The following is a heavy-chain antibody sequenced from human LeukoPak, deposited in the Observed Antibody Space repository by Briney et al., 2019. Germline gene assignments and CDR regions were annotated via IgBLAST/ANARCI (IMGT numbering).Heavy chain of an antibody. CDR3: AKTTTGYSSGRFPGWPVDY. J-gene: IGHJ4*02. CDR1: GFTFSSYA. CDR2: IFGSGGST. Sequence: GGSLRLSCAASGFTFSSYAMYWVRQAPGKGLEWVSGIFGSGGSTHYADSVKGRFTISRDNSKNTVYLQMKSLRAEDTAVYYCAKTTTGYSSGRFPGWPVDYWGQGTLVTVSS. D-gene: IGHD6-19*01. V-gene: IGHV3-23*01.